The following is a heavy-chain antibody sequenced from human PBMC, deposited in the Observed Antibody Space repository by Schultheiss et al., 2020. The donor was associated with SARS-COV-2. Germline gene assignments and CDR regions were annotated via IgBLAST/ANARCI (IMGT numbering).Heavy chain of an antibody. Sequence: GESLKISCAASGFTFSSYAMSWVRQAPGKGLEWVSAISGSGGSTYYADSVKGRFTISRDNSKNTLYLQMNSLRAEDTAVYYCARDRWGAIAAAGTLAGSYDYWGQGTLVTVSS. J-gene: IGHJ4*02. D-gene: IGHD6-13*01. CDR2: ISGSGGST. CDR1: GFTFSSYA. V-gene: IGHV3-23*01. CDR3: ARDRWGAIAAAGTLAGSYDY.